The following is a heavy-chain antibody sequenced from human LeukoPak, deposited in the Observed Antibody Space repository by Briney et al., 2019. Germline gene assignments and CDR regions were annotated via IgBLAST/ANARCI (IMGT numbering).Heavy chain of an antibody. J-gene: IGHJ4*02. D-gene: IGHD6-19*01. CDR3: AKGKDSVAGATNDY. V-gene: IGHV3-21*01. CDR1: GFTFSSYS. Sequence: GGSLRLSCAVSGFTFSSYSMSWVRQAPGKGLEWVSSISSSGTYRYYADSVKGRFTISRDNAKNSLYLQMNSLRAEDTAVYYCAKGKDSVAGATNDYWGQGTLVTVSS. CDR2: ISSSGTYR.